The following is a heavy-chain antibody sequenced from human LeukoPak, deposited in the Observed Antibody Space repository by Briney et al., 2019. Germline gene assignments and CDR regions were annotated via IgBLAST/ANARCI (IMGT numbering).Heavy chain of an antibody. CDR3: ARGLMVRGAKNNWFDP. CDR1: GYTFPSYD. J-gene: IGHJ5*02. CDR2: MNPNSGNT. D-gene: IGHD3-10*01. V-gene: IGHV1-8*01. Sequence: GASVKVSCKASGYTFPSYDINWVRQATGQGLEWMGWMNPNSGNTGYAQKFQGRVTMTRNTSISTAYMELSSLRSEDTAVYYCARGLMVRGAKNNWFDPWGQGTLVTVSS.